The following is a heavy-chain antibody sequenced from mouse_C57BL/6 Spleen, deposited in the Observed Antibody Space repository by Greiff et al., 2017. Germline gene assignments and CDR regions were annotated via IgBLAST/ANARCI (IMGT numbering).Heavy chain of an antibody. D-gene: IGHD1-1*02. CDR3: ARGGGPDNWLGC. CDR1: GYAFSSSW. CDR2: IYPGDGDT. V-gene: IGHV1-82*01. Sequence: VQLQQSGPELVKPGASVKISCKASGYAFSSSWMNWVKQRPGKGLEWIGRIYPGDGDTNYNGKFKGKATLTADKSSSTAYMQRSSLTSEDSAVYFCARGGGPDNWLGCWGQGTLVTVSA. J-gene: IGHJ3*01.